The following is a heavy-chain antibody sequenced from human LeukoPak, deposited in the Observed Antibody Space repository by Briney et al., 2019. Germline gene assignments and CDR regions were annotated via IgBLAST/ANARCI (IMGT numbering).Heavy chain of an antibody. CDR2: ISGSGGST. V-gene: IGHV3-23*01. CDR3: ARVVDSSSGYYYYYYMDV. J-gene: IGHJ6*03. CDR1: GFTFSSYA. D-gene: IGHD6-6*01. Sequence: PGGSLRLSCAASGFTFSSYAMSWVRQAPGKGLEWVSAISGSGGSTYYADSVKGRFTISRDNSKNTLYLQMNSLRAEDTAVYYCARVVDSSSGYYYYYYMDVWGNKGTTVTVSS.